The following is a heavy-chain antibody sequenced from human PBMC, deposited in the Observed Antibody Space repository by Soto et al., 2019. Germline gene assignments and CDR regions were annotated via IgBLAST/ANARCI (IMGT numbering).Heavy chain of an antibody. Sequence: PSETLSLTCAVSGDSISSYYCMWIRQPPGKGLEWIGYVYSSGSTKYNPSLESRVTISVDTSKNQFSLKLSSVTAADTAVYYCARDLGPIFGTTNWFDPPGQGTLVTVSS. V-gene: IGHV4-59*01. J-gene: IGHJ5*02. D-gene: IGHD3-3*01. CDR2: VYSSGST. CDR3: ARDLGPIFGTTNWFDP. CDR1: GDSISSYY.